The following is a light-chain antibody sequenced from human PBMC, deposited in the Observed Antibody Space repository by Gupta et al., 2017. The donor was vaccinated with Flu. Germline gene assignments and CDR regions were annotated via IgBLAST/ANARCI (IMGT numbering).Light chain of an antibody. CDR2: AAS. J-gene: IGKJ1*01. CDR1: QSISSY. V-gene: IGKV1-39*01. CDR3: QQRDSTSWT. Sequence: DIQMTQSPSSLSASVGDRVTITCRASQSISSYLNWYQQKPGKAPKLLIYAASRVQSGVPSRFSGSGSGTDFTLTISRRQPEDFATYYCQQRDSTSWTFGQGTKVEIK.